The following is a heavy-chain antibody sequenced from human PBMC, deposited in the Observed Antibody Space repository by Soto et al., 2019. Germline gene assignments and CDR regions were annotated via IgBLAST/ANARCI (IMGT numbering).Heavy chain of an antibody. V-gene: IGHV4-30-4*01. D-gene: IGHD1-26*01. CDR1: GGSISSGDYY. J-gene: IGHJ4*02. CDR3: ASQSGSYSREFDY. Sequence: QVQLQESGPGLVKPSQTLSLTCTVSGGSISSGDYYWSWIRQPPGKGLEWIGYIYYSGSTYYNPSLKSRVTISVDTSKNQFSPKLSSVTAADTAVDYCASQSGSYSREFDYWGQGTLVTVSS. CDR2: IYYSGST.